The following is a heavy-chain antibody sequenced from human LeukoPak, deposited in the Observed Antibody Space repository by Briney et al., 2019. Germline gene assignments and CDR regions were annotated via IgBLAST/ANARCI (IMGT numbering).Heavy chain of an antibody. J-gene: IGHJ3*02. V-gene: IGHV4-59*01. Sequence: SETLSLTCNVSGGSISSYYWTWIRQPPGKGLEWIGYIYYSGSTSYNPSHKGRVTISVDTSKNQFSLKLNSVTAADTAVYYCARGPNDAFDIWGQGTMVTVSS. CDR1: GGSISSYY. CDR3: ARGPNDAFDI. CDR2: IYYSGST.